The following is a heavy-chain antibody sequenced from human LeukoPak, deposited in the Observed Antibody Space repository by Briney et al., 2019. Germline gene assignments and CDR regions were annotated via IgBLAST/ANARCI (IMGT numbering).Heavy chain of an antibody. Sequence: GGSLRVSCAASGFSFSNYSMIWVRQAPGKGLEWVSYIRSSGPSIYYAGSVKGRFTISRDNTKNSLYLQMNSLRPEDTAVYYCARDGTAAGTEVDYWGQGTLVTVSS. J-gene: IGHJ4*02. CDR1: GFSFSNYS. D-gene: IGHD6-13*01. CDR2: IRSSGPSI. CDR3: ARDGTAAGTEVDY. V-gene: IGHV3-21*01.